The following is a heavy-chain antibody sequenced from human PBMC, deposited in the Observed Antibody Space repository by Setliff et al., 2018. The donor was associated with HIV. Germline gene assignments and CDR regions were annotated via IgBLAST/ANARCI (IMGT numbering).Heavy chain of an antibody. CDR1: GFIFDNHA. CDR2: TSWDNALP. CDR3: VRDGSATGPVHFHVDV. D-gene: IGHD3-9*01. Sequence: AGGSLRLSCVASGFIFDNHAMHWVRQAPGRGLEWVAGTSWDNALPAYADSVKGRFTVTRDNANNSLYLQMNSLRPEDSALYYCVRDGSATGPVHFHVDVWGKGIAVTSPQ. J-gene: IGHJ6*04. V-gene: IGHV3-9*01.